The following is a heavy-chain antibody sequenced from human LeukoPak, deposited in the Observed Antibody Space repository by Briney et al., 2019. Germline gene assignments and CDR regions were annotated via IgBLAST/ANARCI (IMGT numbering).Heavy chain of an antibody. J-gene: IGHJ5*02. CDR1: GFTFSSYG. CDR3: AKDTIHYYGSGDVKNWFDP. D-gene: IGHD3-10*01. CDR2: IRYDGSNK. Sequence: GGSLRLSCAASGFTFSSYGMHWVRQAPGKGLEWVAFIRYDGSNKYYADSVKGRFTISRDNSKNTLYLQMNSLRAEDTAVYYCAKDTIHYYGSGDVKNWFDPWGQGTLVTVSS. V-gene: IGHV3-30*02.